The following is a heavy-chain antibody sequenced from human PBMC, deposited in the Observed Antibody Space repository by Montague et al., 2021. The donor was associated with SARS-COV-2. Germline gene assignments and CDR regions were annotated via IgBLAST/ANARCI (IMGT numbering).Heavy chain of an antibody. Sequence: SLKLSCSASGFTVSSNYMSWVRQAPGKGLEWVSVIYSGGSTYYAXSVKGRFTISRHNSKNTLYLQMNSLRAEDTAVYYCARGPFDWNYLDYYYYMDVWGKGTTVTASS. CDR3: ARGPFDWNYLDYYYYMDV. V-gene: IGHV3-53*04. J-gene: IGHJ6*03. CDR2: IYSGGST. D-gene: IGHD1-7*01. CDR1: GFTVSSNY.